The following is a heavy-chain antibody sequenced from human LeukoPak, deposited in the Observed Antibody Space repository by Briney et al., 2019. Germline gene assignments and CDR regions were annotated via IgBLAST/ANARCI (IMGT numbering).Heavy chain of an antibody. D-gene: IGHD3-9*01. Sequence: SETLSLTCTVSGGSITSSSGYNWGWIRQPPGKGLEWIGTIHHSGTTYYSLSLRSRLTISVDSSKNRFSLRLSSVTAADTAVYFCARLPTGFPNWFALWGRGTLVTVSS. J-gene: IGHJ5*02. V-gene: IGHV4-39*01. CDR2: IHHSGTT. CDR3: ARLPTGFPNWFAL. CDR1: GGSITSSSGYN.